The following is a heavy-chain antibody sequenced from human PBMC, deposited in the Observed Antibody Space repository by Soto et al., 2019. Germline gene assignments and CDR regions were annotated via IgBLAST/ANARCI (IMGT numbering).Heavy chain of an antibody. Sequence: VGSLRLSCAASGFSFSTYNMDWVRQAPGKGPEWIAYISTTSFTIYYADSVKGRFTISRDNDRNSLYLEMNSLRDEDTAVYYCARDRCYDGTCYSASDSWGQGTLVTVSS. CDR2: ISTTSFTI. D-gene: IGHD2-15*01. CDR3: ARDRCYDGTCYSASDS. J-gene: IGHJ5*01. V-gene: IGHV3-48*02. CDR1: GFSFSTYN.